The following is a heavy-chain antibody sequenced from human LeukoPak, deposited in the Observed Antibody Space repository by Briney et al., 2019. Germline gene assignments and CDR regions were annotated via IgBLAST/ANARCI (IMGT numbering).Heavy chain of an antibody. CDR1: VFPFSNHD. CDR3: AQHWNC. J-gene: IGHJ4*02. D-gene: IGHD1-7*01. CDR2: ISTTGDRT. Sequence: GVSVSLFCAASVFPFSNHDIMCVPHASGEGLEWVPSISTTGDRTYYADSVKGRFTISRDNAKNTLYLQMNSLRAEDKAVYFCAQHWNCWGQGSLVTVSS. V-gene: IGHV3-23*01.